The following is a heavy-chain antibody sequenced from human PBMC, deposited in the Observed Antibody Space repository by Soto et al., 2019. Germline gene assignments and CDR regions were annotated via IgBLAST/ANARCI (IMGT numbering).Heavy chain of an antibody. Sequence: PGESLKISCKGSGYSFTSCWIGWVRQMPGKGLEWMGIIYPGESDTRYSPSFQGQVTISADKSISTAYLQWSSLKASDTAMYYCARAGYYYDSSGYYRNWFDPWGQGTLVTVSS. D-gene: IGHD3-22*01. CDR3: ARAGYYYDSSGYYRNWFDP. CDR2: IYPGESDT. CDR1: GYSFTSCW. V-gene: IGHV5-51*01. J-gene: IGHJ5*02.